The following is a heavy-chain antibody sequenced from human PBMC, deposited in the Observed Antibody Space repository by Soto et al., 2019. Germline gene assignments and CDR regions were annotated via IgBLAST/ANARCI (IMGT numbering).Heavy chain of an antibody. D-gene: IGHD4-17*01. CDR2: IIPIFGTA. CDR3: ATGTDYPHTANWSDP. V-gene: IGHV1-69*06. Sequence: GASVKVSCKASGGTFSSYAISWVRQAPGQGLEWMGGIIPIFGTANYAQKFQGRVTITADKSTSTAYMELSSLRSEDTAVYYCATGTDYPHTANWSDPWGQGTLVTVSS. J-gene: IGHJ5*02. CDR1: GGTFSSYA.